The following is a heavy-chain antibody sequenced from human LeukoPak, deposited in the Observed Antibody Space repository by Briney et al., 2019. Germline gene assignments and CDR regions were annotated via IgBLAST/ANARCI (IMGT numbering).Heavy chain of an antibody. Sequence: GGSLRLSCAASRFTFRSYALSWVRQAPGKRLEWVSGISGSGGSTYYADSVKGRFTISRDNSKNTLYLQMNNLRAEDTAVYYCAKAKGVYYDILTGYYPFDYWGQGTLVTVSS. CDR3: AKAKGVYYDILTGYYPFDY. V-gene: IGHV3-23*01. J-gene: IGHJ4*02. D-gene: IGHD3-9*01. CDR1: RFTFRSYA. CDR2: ISGSGGST.